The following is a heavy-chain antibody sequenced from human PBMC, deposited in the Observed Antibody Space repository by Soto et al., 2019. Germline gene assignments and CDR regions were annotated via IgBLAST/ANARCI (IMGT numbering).Heavy chain of an antibody. CDR1: GFTFSSYD. Sequence: GGSLRLSCAASGFTFSSYDMHWVRQATGKGLEWVSAIGTAGDTYYPGSVKGRFTISRENAKNSLYLQMNSLRAEDTAVYYCAREGVGIDYGDYYYYYGMDVWGQGTTVTVSS. CDR3: AREGVGIDYGDYYYYYGMDV. CDR2: IGTAGDT. J-gene: IGHJ6*02. D-gene: IGHD4-17*01. V-gene: IGHV3-13*01.